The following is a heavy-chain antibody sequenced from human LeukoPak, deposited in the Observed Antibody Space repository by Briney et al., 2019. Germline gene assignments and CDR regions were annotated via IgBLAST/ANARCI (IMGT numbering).Heavy chain of an antibody. D-gene: IGHD2-15*01. CDR1: GFTFSSYA. CDR3: AKVSSPTGYCGGGSCAFDY. J-gene: IGHJ4*02. Sequence: GGSPRLSCAASGFTFSSYAMSWVRQAPGKGLEWVSGIISSGGRTYYGDSVKGRFIISRDNSKNTLSLQMNSLRAEDTAVYYCAKVSSPTGYCGGGSCAFDYWGQGTLVTVSS. CDR2: IISSGGRT. V-gene: IGHV3-23*01.